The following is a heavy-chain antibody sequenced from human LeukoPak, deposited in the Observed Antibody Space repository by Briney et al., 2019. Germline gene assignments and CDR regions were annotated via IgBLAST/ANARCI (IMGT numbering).Heavy chain of an antibody. D-gene: IGHD2-2*01. CDR3: ARSISFYCSSTSCYPDY. Sequence: PSETLSLTCAVYGGSFSGYYWSWIRQPPGKGLEWIGEINHSGSTNYNPSLKSRVTISVDTSKNQFSLKLSSVTAADTAVYYCARSISFYCSSTSCYPDYWGQGTLVTVSS. J-gene: IGHJ4*02. CDR2: INHSGST. V-gene: IGHV4-34*01. CDR1: GGSFSGYY.